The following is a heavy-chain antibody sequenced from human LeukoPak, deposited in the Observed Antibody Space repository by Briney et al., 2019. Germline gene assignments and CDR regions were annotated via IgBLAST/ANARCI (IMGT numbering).Heavy chain of an antibody. CDR3: ARDAKRGYSYVRLERSAFDI. V-gene: IGHV3-64*01. D-gene: IGHD5-18*01. Sequence: QPGGSLRLSCAASGLTFSSYAMHWVRQAPGKGLEYVSAISSNGGSTYYANSVKGRFTISRDNSKNTLYLQMGSLRAEDMAVYYCARDAKRGYSYVRLERSAFDIWGQGIMVTVSS. CDR2: ISSNGGST. J-gene: IGHJ3*02. CDR1: GLTFSSYA.